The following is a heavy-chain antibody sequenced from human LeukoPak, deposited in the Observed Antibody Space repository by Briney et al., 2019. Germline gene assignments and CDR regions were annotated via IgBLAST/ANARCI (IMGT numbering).Heavy chain of an antibody. D-gene: IGHD3-3*01. V-gene: IGHV4-34*01. Sequence: GSLRLSCAASGFTVSSNYMSWIRQPPGKGLEWIGEINHSGSTNYNPSLKSRVTISVDTSKNQFSLKLSSVTAADTAVYYCARASFGAPSVTDTFDYWGQGTLVTVSS. CDR1: GFTVSSNY. J-gene: IGHJ4*02. CDR2: INHSGST. CDR3: ARASFGAPSVTDTFDY.